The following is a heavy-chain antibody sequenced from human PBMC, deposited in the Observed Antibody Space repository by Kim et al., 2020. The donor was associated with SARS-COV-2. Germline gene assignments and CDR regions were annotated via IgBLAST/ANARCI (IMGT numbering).Heavy chain of an antibody. J-gene: IGHJ6*02. V-gene: IGHV4-34*01. D-gene: IGHD6-25*01. Sequence: SLKSRVTISVDTSKNQFSLKLSSVTAADTAVYYCARQRINYYYYYGMDVWGQGTTVTVSS. CDR3: ARQRINYYYYYGMDV.